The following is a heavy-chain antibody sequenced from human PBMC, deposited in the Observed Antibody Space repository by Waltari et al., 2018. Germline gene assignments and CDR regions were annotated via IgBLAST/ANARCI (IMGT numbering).Heavy chain of an antibody. CDR2: IDPADSRT. J-gene: IGHJ6*02. D-gene: IGHD1-1*01. CDR3: ARQRGGGGPWSDNNDYYGMDV. V-gene: IGHV5-10-1*03. CDR1: GFIFTSYW. Sequence: EVQLVQSGAEVKKSGESLTISCKGSGFIFTSYWINWLRQMPGKGLAWMGRIDPADSRTYYSPSFQGHVTISVDKSISTAYLQWNSLEASDTAMFYCARQRGGGGPWSDNNDYYGMDVWGQGTTVIVCS.